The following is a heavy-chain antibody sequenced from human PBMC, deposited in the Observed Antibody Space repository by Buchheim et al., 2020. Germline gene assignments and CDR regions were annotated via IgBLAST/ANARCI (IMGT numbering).Heavy chain of an antibody. CDR3: ARVPITMVRGVITPADYYYYYGMDV. Sequence: QVQLVESGGGLVKPGGSLRLSCAASGFTFSDYYMSWIRQAPGKGLEWVSYISSSGSTIYYADSVKGRFTISRDNAKNSLYLQMNSLRAEDTAVYYCARVPITMVRGVITPADYYYYYGMDVWGQGTT. V-gene: IGHV3-11*01. J-gene: IGHJ6*02. CDR2: ISSSGSTI. CDR1: GFTFSDYY. D-gene: IGHD3-10*01.